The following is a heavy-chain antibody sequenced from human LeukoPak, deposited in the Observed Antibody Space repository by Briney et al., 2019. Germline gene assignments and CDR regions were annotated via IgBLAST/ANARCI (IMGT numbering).Heavy chain of an antibody. Sequence: GGYLRLSCAASGFTFSSYSMNWVRQAPGKGLEWVSSISSSSSYIYYADSVKGRFTISRDNAKNSLYLQMNSLRAEDTAVYYCARGGGSYCFDYWGQGTLVTVSS. CDR1: GFTFSSYS. V-gene: IGHV3-21*01. J-gene: IGHJ4*02. CDR2: ISSSSSYI. CDR3: ARGGGSYCFDY. D-gene: IGHD1-26*01.